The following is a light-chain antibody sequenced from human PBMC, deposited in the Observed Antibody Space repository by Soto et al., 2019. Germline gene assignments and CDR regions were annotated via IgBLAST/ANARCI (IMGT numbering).Light chain of an antibody. CDR2: GKS. Sequence: QSVLTQPPSVSGAPGQTVTISCTGSSSNIGAGNDVPWYQQLPGTAPKLLIYGKSNRPSGVPDRFSGSKSGTSASLAITGLKAEDEADYYCHSYDCSLSGVVFGGGTKVTVL. CDR3: HSYDCSLSGVV. J-gene: IGLJ2*01. V-gene: IGLV1-40*01. CDR1: SSNIGAGND.